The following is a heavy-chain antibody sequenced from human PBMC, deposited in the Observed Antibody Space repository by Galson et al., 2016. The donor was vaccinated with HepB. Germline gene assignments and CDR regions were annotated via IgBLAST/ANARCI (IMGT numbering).Heavy chain of an antibody. Sequence: LRLSCAASGFAFRSFAMTWVRQAPGKGLDWVSAIAGGGTTFYADSVKGRFTVSRDNSKNTLYLQMNSLRAEDTAIYYCAKSVLEYDILTGYYRRGADYWGQGTLVTVSS. J-gene: IGHJ4*02. V-gene: IGHV3-23*01. CDR3: AKSVLEYDILTGYYRRGADY. CDR2: IAGGGTT. CDR1: GFAFRSFA. D-gene: IGHD3-9*01.